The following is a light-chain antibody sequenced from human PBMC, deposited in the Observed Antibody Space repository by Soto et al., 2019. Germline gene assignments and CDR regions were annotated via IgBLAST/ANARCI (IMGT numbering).Light chain of an antibody. V-gene: IGLV2-14*01. J-gene: IGLJ1*01. Sequence: QSALTQPASVSGSPGQPITISCTGTSSDVGAYNYVSWYQQYPGKAPKLMIHEVSKRPSGVSNRFSGSKSGNTASLTISGLQAEDEADYYCSSYTSSTTPYVFGTGTKVTVL. CDR1: SSDVGAYNY. CDR2: EVS. CDR3: SSYTSSTTPYV.